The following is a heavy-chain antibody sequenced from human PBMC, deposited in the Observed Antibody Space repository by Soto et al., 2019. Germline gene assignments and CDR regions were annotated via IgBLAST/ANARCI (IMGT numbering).Heavy chain of an antibody. CDR3: ATPYGSGTRSSVYYYGMDV. V-gene: IGHV1-69*02. Sequence: SVKVSCKASGGTFNSYTISWVRQAPGQGLEWMGRIIPILGIANYAQKFQGRVTITADKSTSTAYMELSSLRSEDTAVYYCATPYGSGTRSSVYYYGMDVWGQGTTVTVSS. CDR1: GGTFNSYT. J-gene: IGHJ6*02. CDR2: IIPILGIA. D-gene: IGHD3-10*01.